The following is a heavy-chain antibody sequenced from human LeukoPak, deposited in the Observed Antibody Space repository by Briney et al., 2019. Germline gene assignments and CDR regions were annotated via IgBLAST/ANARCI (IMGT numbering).Heavy chain of an antibody. CDR1: GFTFSSYA. CDR2: ISGSGGST. CDR3: AREGFYGSGSSPTFYFDY. V-gene: IGHV3-23*01. Sequence: GGSLRLSCAASGFTFSSYAMSWVRQAPGKGLEWASAISGSGGSTYYADSVKGRFTISRDNSKNTLYLQMNSLRAEDTAVYYCAREGFYGSGSSPTFYFDYWGQGTLVTVSS. J-gene: IGHJ4*02. D-gene: IGHD3-10*01.